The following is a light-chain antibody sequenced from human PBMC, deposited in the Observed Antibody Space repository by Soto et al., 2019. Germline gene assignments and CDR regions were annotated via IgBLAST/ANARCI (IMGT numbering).Light chain of an antibody. J-gene: IGKJ5*01. CDR1: QNISIY. Sequence: EIVLTQSPATLSLSPGERATLSCRASQNISIYLAWYQQRPGQAPRLLIYDASNRATGIPARFSGSGSGTDFTLTISSLEPEDFAVYYCKQCSNWPPEITFGQGTRLDMK. CDR3: KQCSNWPPEIT. V-gene: IGKV3-11*01. CDR2: DAS.